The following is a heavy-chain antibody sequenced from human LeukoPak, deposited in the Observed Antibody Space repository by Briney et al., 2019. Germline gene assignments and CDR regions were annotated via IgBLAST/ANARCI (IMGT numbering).Heavy chain of an antibody. CDR2: ISSSGSYI. CDR3: ARARRADLRFGEAFRHSKAVRAFDI. Sequence: PGGSLRLSCAASGFTFSSYNMNWVRQAPGKGLEWVSSISSSGSYIYYADSVKGRFTISRDNAKNSLYLQMNSLRAEDTAVYYCARARRADLRFGEAFRHSKAVRAFDIWGQGTMVTVSS. V-gene: IGHV3-21*01. D-gene: IGHD3-10*01. J-gene: IGHJ3*02. CDR1: GFTFSSYN.